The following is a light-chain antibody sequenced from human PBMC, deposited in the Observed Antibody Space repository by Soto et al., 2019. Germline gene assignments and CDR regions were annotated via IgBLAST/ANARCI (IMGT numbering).Light chain of an antibody. CDR2: SNN. CDR1: SSNIGSNY. CDR3: AAWDDSLSGSYV. J-gene: IGLJ1*01. Sequence: SVLTQAPAASGTPGQRVTISCSGSSSNIGSNYVYWYQQLPGTAPKLLIYSNNQRPSGVPDRFSGSKSGTSASLAISGLRSEDEADYYCAAWDDSLSGSYVFGTGTKVTVL. V-gene: IGLV1-47*02.